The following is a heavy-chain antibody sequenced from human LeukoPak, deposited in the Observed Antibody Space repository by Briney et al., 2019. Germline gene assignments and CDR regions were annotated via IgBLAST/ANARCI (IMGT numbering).Heavy chain of an antibody. CDR3: AKVRWFGELFPFDY. D-gene: IGHD3-10*01. J-gene: IGHJ4*02. CDR2: ISGSGGST. V-gene: IGHV3-23*01. CDR1: GFTFSSYG. Sequence: GGSLRLSCAASGFTFSSYGMSWVRQAPGKGLEWVSAISGSGGSTYYADSVKGRFTISRDNSKNTLYLQMNSLRAEDTAVYYCAKVRWFGELFPFDYWGQGTLVTVSS.